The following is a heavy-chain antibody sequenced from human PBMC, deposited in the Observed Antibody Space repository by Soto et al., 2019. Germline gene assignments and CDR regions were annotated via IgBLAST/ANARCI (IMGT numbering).Heavy chain of an antibody. CDR3: ARGRGRYSSGWSWFDP. D-gene: IGHD6-19*01. CDR2: IFQSGST. V-gene: IGHV4-4*02. Sequence: SETLSLTCGVSGGTIRSPDWWTWVRQPPGKGLEWIGEIFQSGSTNYTPSLESRVTISVDKSKNQFSLTLTSVTAADTAVYFCARGRGRYSSGWSWFDPWGQGILVTVS. J-gene: IGHJ5*02. CDR1: GGTIRSPDW.